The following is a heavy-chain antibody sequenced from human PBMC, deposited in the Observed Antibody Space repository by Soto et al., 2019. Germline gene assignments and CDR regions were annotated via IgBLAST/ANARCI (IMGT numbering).Heavy chain of an antibody. J-gene: IGHJ6*02. CDR3: AREGSLYCSSTSCYPRTYYYYYGMDV. V-gene: IGHV1-18*01. CDR2: ISAYNGNT. Sequence: ASVKVSCKASGYTFTIYGISWVLQAPGQGLEWMGWISAYNGNTNYAQKLQGRVTMTTDTSTSTAYMELRSLRSDDTAVYYCAREGSLYCSSTSCYPRTYYYYYGMDVWGQGTTVTVSS. CDR1: GYTFTIYG. D-gene: IGHD2-2*01.